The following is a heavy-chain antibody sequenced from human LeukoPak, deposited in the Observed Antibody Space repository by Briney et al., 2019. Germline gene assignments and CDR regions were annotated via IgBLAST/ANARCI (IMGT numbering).Heavy chain of an antibody. V-gene: IGHV4-61*02. CDR1: SGSISSGSYY. D-gene: IGHD6-13*01. J-gene: IGHJ4*02. Sequence: SETLSLTCSVCSGSISSGSYYWSWIRQPAGKGLEWIGRIYTSGSTNYNPSLKSRVTISVDTSKNQFSLKLSSVTAADTAVYYCARIPRIAAAGTDYWGQGTLVSVSS. CDR3: ARIPRIAAAGTDY. CDR2: IYTSGST.